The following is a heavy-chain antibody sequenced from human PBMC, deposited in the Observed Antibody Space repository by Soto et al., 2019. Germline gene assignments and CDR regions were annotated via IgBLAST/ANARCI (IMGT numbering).Heavy chain of an antibody. J-gene: IGHJ4*02. D-gene: IGHD6-19*01. Sequence: SVKVSCKASGYTFTSYAMHWVRQAPGQRLEWMGWINAGNGNTKYSQKFQGRVTITRDTSASTAYMELSSLRSEDTAVYYCARGYSSGWYEFYYFDYWGQGTLFPVSS. CDR3: ARGYSSGWYEFYYFDY. V-gene: IGHV1-3*01. CDR2: INAGNGNT. CDR1: GYTFTSYA.